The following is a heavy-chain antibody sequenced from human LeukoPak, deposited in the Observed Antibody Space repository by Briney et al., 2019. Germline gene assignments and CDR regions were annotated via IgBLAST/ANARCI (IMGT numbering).Heavy chain of an antibody. CDR3: ARPRSIWAAAGTPGAFDI. CDR1: GYAITIGYY. V-gene: IGHV4-38-2*01. Sequence: PSETLSLTCAVSGYAITIGYYWGWIRQSPGKGLEWIGSIHHSGTTYYNPPLKSRVTISVDTSKNQFSLNLDSVTAADTAVYYCARPRSIWAAAGTPGAFDIWGQGTMVTVSS. CDR2: IHHSGTT. D-gene: IGHD6-13*01. J-gene: IGHJ3*02.